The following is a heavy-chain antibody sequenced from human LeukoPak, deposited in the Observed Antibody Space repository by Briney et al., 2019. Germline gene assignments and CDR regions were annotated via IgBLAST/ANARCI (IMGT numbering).Heavy chain of an antibody. D-gene: IGHD6-13*01. V-gene: IGHV4-59*12. CDR1: GGSISSYY. CDR3: ATPIAAAGTLY. J-gene: IGHJ4*02. CDR2: IYYSGST. Sequence: SETLSLTCTVSGGSISSYYWSWIRQPPGKGLEWIGYIYYSGSTYYNPSLKSRVTISVDTSKNQFSLKLSSVTAADTAVYYCATPIAAAGTLYWGQGTLVTVSS.